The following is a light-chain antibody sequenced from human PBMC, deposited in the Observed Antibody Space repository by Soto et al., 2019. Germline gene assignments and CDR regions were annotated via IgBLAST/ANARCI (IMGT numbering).Light chain of an antibody. CDR3: CSYSGTWV. CDR1: SSDVGSYKV. CDR2: EGT. Sequence: QSALTQPASVSGSPGQSITISCTGSSSDVGSYKVVSWYQHHPGTSPKLIIFEGTNRPSGVSDRFSGSKSGNTASLTISGLQAEDEAHYYCCSYSGTWVFGGGTQLTVL. V-gene: IGLV2-23*01. J-gene: IGLJ3*02.